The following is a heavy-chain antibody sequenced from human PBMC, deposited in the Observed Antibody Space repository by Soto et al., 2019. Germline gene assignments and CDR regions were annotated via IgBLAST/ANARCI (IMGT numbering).Heavy chain of an antibody. CDR1: GFTFSGYD. J-gene: IGHJ2*01. CDR2: IGTAGDT. V-gene: IGHV3-13*01. Sequence: EVQLVESGGGLVQPGRSLRLSCGASGFTFSGYDMHWVRQTTGKGLEWFSAIGTAGDTYYPGSVKGRFTISRKNAQNSLYLRMNSLGSEDTAVYYRARDRFEGGGNPTLGYFALWGRGTLVTVSS. CDR3: ARDRFEGGGNPTLGYFAL. D-gene: IGHD2-15*01.